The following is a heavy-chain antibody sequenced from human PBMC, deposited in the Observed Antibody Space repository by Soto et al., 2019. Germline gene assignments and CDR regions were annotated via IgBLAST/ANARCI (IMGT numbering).Heavy chain of an antibody. D-gene: IGHD5-18*01. Sequence: ASVKVSCKASGYIFTSYDIIWVRQAPGQGLEWMGWMNPNSGNTATAQKFQGRVTFSRSTSISTAYVELSSLRSEDTAVYYCARGRGYTYDHKGMDVWGQGTTVTVSS. CDR1: GYIFTSYD. J-gene: IGHJ6*02. V-gene: IGHV1-8*01. CDR2: MNPNSGNT. CDR3: ARGRGYTYDHKGMDV.